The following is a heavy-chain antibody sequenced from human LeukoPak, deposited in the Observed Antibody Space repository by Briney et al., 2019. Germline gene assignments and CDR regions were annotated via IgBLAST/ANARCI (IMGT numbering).Heavy chain of an antibody. CDR3: ARHYYDSRPHFDF. J-gene: IGHJ4*02. V-gene: IGHV3-23*01. D-gene: IGHD3-22*01. CDR2: ISGSGSST. CDR1: GFTFSSFV. Sequence: GGSLRLSCAASGFTFSSFVMTWVRQAPGKGLEWVSAISGSGSSTYYADSVRGRFTISRDNSKNTLYLQVNSLRAEDTALYYCARHYYDSRPHFDFWGQGTLVTVSS.